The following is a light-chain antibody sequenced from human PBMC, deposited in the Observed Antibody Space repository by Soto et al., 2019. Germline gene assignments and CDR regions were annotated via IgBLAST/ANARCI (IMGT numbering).Light chain of an antibody. V-gene: IGKV1-39*01. CDR2: GAS. Sequence: DIQMTQSLSSLSASIGDRVTITCRASQSISSYLNWYQQKPGKAPNLLIYGASTLQSGVPSRFSGSGSGTEFTPTISSLQPEDFATYYCQQSYSIPRTFGGGTKVEIK. J-gene: IGKJ4*01. CDR1: QSISSY. CDR3: QQSYSIPRT.